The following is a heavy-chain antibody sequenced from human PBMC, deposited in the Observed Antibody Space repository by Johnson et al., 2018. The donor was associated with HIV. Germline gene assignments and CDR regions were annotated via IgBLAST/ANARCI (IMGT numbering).Heavy chain of an antibody. D-gene: IGHD3/OR15-3a*01. CDR3: AREFGLGTMHAFDI. Sequence: EVQLVESGGGVVQPGRSLRLSCAASGFTFSSYAMHWVRQAPGKGLEWVSGINWNGGSTGYADSMKGRFTISRDNAKNSLYLQMNSLRAEDTAVYYCAREFGLGTMHAFDIWGQGTMVTVSS. CDR2: INWNGGST. CDR1: GFTFSSYA. V-gene: IGHV3-20*04. J-gene: IGHJ3*02.